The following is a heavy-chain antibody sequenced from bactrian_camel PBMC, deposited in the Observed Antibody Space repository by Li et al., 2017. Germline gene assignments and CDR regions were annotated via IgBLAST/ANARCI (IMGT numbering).Heavy chain of an antibody. D-gene: IGHD5*01. CDR3: AATPQIWVGRCPDEYRH. CDR1: KYADSANA. CDR2: ITSEGTT. Sequence: HVQLVESGGGSVQAGGSLTLTCIISKYADSANAIAWFRQPPGRGREGVATITSEGTTTYADSVQGRFTISKDSAQNTLFLQMNSLKPEDTAIYYCAATPQIWVGRCPDEYRHWGQGTQVTVS. J-gene: IGHJ4*01. V-gene: IGHV3S53*01.